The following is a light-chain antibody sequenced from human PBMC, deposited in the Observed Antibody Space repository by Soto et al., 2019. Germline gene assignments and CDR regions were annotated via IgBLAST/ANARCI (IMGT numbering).Light chain of an antibody. V-gene: IGKV1-5*03. Sequence: DIQMTQSPSTLSASVGDRVTITCRASQSISSWLAWYQEKPGKAPKLLRYKASILESGVPSRFRRSGSGTDITLLISILQPDGFPTYYCLQYDSYPLTFGGGIKGE. CDR1: QSISSW. J-gene: IGKJ4*01. CDR3: LQYDSYPLT. CDR2: KAS.